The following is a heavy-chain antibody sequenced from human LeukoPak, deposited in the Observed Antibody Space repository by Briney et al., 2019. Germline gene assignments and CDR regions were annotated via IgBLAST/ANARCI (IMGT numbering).Heavy chain of an antibody. D-gene: IGHD3-10*01. CDR2: IYYSGST. J-gene: IGHJ5*02. V-gene: IGHV4-59*01. Sequence: SETLSLTCTVSGGSISSYYWSWIRQPPGKGLEWIGYIYYSGSTNYNPSLKSRVTISVDTSKNQFSLKLSSVTAADTAVYYCARAAMVRGVIGWFDPWGQGTLVTVSS. CDR3: ARAAMVRGVIGWFDP. CDR1: GGSISSYY.